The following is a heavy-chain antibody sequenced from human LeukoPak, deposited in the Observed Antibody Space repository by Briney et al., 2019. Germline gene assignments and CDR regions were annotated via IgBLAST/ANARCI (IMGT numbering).Heavy chain of an antibody. J-gene: IGHJ5*02. V-gene: IGHV4-59*11. CDR1: GGSITSHY. CDR3: AREVDYGDGNWFDP. CDR2: IYYSGST. Sequence: SETLSLTCTVSGGSITSHYWSWIRQPPGKGLEWSGYIYYSGSTNYNPSLKSRVTISLDTSKNQFSLRLSSVTAADTAVYYCAREVDYGDGNWFDPWGQGALVTVSS. D-gene: IGHD4-17*01.